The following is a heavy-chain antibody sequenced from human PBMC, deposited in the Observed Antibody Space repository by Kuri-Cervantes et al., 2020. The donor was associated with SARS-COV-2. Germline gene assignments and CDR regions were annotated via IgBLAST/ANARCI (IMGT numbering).Heavy chain of an antibody. CDR1: GFTFSSYA. Sequence: ETLSLTCAASGFTFSSYAMSWVRQAPGKGLEWVSAISGSGGSTYYADSVKGRFTISRDNSKNTLYLQMNSLRAEDTAVYYCAKDLERYFDWLRGDAFDIWGQGTMVTVSS. V-gene: IGHV3-23*01. CDR3: AKDLERYFDWLRGDAFDI. D-gene: IGHD3-9*01. J-gene: IGHJ3*02. CDR2: ISGSGGST.